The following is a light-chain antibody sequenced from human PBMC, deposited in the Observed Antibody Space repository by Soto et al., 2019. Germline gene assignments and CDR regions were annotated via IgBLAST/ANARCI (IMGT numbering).Light chain of an antibody. CDR3: QQYRTTPPMYT. CDR2: GAS. CDR1: QSVTSSY. V-gene: IGKV3-20*01. Sequence: EIVLTQSPGTLSLSPGERATLSCRASQSVTSSYLAWYQQKPGQAPRLLIYGASSRATGIPDRFSGSGSGTDFTLTISRLELEDFAVYYCQQYRTTPPMYTFGHGTKLEIK. J-gene: IGKJ2*01.